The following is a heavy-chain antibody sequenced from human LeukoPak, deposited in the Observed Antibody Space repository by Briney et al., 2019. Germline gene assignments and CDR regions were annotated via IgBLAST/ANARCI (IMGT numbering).Heavy chain of an antibody. D-gene: IGHD2-2*01. V-gene: IGHV1-2*02. J-gene: IGHJ5*02. Sequence: ASVKVSCKASGYTFTAYFIHWVRQAPGQGLEWMGWINPNSGGTNYAQKFQGRVTMTRDTSISTAYMELSRLRSDDTAVYYCARDRLVVPHNWFDPWGQGTLVTVSS. CDR2: INPNSGGT. CDR1: GYTFTAYF. CDR3: ARDRLVVPHNWFDP.